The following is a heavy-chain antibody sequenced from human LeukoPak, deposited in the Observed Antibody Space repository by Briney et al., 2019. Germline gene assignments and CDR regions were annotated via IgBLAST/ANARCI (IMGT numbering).Heavy chain of an antibody. D-gene: IGHD3-3*01. V-gene: IGHV1-8*03. CDR3: ARTYYGFWSGYSLVYNWFDP. CDR2: MNPNSGNT. J-gene: IGHJ5*02. CDR1: GYTFTSYD. Sequence: ASVKVPCKVSGYTFTSYDINWVRQATGQGLEWMGWMNPNSGNTGYAQKFQGRVTITRNTSINTAYMELSSLRSEDTAVYYCARTYYGFWSGYSLVYNWFDPWGQGTLVTVSS.